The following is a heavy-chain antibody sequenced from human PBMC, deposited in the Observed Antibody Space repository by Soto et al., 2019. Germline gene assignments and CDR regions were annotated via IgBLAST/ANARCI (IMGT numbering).Heavy chain of an antibody. V-gene: IGHV3-73*02. J-gene: IGHJ4*02. D-gene: IGHD1-26*01. CDR3: TTEREY. CDR1: GLNFSGSA. Sequence: EVQLVESGGGLVQIGGSLKLSCATSGLNFSGSAMHWARQASGKGLEWVGRIRSRPHNYATTYAASVEGRFTISSDDSKNTVYLQMNGRKTDDTAMYYCTTEREYWGRGTLVTVSS. CDR2: IRSRPHNYAT.